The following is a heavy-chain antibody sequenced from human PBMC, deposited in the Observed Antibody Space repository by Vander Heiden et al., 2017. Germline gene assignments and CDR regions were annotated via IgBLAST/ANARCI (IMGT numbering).Heavy chain of an antibody. CDR1: GFTFKNYA. CDR3: AKDSAAAVYDY. V-gene: IGHV3-23*01. D-gene: IGHD6-13*01. Sequence: EVQLLESGGGLVQPGGSLSLSCAASGFTFKNYAMSWVRQAPGKGLEWVSAISGSGVGTYYADSVKGRFTISRDNSKNTMSLQMNSLRAEDTAVYYCAKDSAAAVYDYWGQGTLVTVSS. J-gene: IGHJ4*02. CDR2: ISGSGVGT.